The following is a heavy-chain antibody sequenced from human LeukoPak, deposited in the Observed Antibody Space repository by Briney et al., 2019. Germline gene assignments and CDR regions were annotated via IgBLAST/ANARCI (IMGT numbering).Heavy chain of an antibody. CDR1: GFTFSSHA. D-gene: IGHD3-3*01. Sequence: GGSLRLSCAASGFTFSSHAMSWVRQAPWKGLEWVSGISGSGDSTNYADSVKGRFTISRDNSRNTLYLQMNSLRAEDTAVYYCAKHGTYYDFWSGQYYFDYWGQGTLVTVSS. V-gene: IGHV3-23*01. CDR3: AKHGTYYDFWSGQYYFDY. J-gene: IGHJ4*02. CDR2: ISGSGDST.